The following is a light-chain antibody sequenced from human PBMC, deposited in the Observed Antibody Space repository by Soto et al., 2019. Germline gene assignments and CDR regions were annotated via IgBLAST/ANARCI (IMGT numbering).Light chain of an antibody. CDR3: LQYTTSPFT. CDR1: QGVGND. Sequence: DIQMTQSPSSLSASVGDRVTITCRASQGVGNDLAWFQQQPGKAPKRLIYAASTLQSGVPSRFSGSGSGTEFTLTITSLQPEDFATYYCLQYTTSPFTFGPGTKVEIK. V-gene: IGKV1-17*01. J-gene: IGKJ1*01. CDR2: AAS.